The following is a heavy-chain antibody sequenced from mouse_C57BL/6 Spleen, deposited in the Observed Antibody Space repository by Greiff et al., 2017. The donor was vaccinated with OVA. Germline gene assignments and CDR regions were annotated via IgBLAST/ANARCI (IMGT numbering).Heavy chain of an antibody. CDR2: IDPSDSYT. D-gene: IGHD1-1*01. CDR1: GYTFTSYW. CDR3: AMSQLLRSFAY. Sequence: QVQLQQPGAELVKPGASVKLSCKASGYTFTSYWMQWVKQRPGQGLEWIGEIDPSDSYTNYNQKFKGKATLTVDTSSSTAYMQLSSLTSEDSAVDYCAMSQLLRSFAYWGQGTLVTVSA. J-gene: IGHJ3*01. V-gene: IGHV1-50*01.